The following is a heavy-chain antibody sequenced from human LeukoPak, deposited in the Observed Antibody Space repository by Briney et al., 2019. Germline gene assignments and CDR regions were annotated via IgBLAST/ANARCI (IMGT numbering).Heavy chain of an antibody. V-gene: IGHV3-13*01. D-gene: IGHD6-13*01. CDR3: ARVFLEESSWYYDY. Sequence: GGSLRLSCAASGFTFSSYDMHWVRQATGKGLEWVSAIGTAGDTYYPGSVKGRFTISRENAKNSLYLQMNSLRAGDTAVYYCARVFLEESSWYYDYWGQGTLVTVSS. CDR2: IGTAGDT. CDR1: GFTFSSYD. J-gene: IGHJ4*02.